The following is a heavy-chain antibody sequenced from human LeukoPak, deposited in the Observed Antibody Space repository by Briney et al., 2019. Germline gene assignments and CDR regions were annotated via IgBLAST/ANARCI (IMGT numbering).Heavy chain of an antibody. CDR1: GFTFIRHA. J-gene: IGHJ4*02. V-gene: IGHV3-66*01. CDR3: ATYASGFGSGGAYFDY. Sequence: GGSLRLSCAASGFTFIRHAMSWLRQAPGKGLEWVSLLYADGSTYYADSVKGRFTVSRDNSKNTLYLQMNSLRAEDTAVYYCATYASGFGSGGAYFDYWGQGTLVTVSS. D-gene: IGHD6-19*01. CDR2: LYADGST.